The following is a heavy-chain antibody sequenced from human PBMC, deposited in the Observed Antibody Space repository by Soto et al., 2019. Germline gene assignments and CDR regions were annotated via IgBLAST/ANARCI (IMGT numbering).Heavy chain of an antibody. V-gene: IGHV1-8*01. CDR3: ARGGKAPRNWFDP. CDR1: GYTFTSHD. Sequence: ASVKVSCKASGYTFTSHDINWVRQATGQGLEWKGWMNPNSGNTGYAQKFQGRVTMNRNTSISTAYKEMSRLKSEDTAEFYCARGGKAPRNWFDPWGQGTLVTVSS. CDR2: MNPNSGNT. J-gene: IGHJ5*02.